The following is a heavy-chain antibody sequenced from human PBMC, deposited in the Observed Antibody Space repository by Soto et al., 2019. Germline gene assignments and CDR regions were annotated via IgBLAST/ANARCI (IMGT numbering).Heavy chain of an antibody. V-gene: IGHV4-34*01. CDR1: GGSFSGYY. D-gene: IGHD3-3*01. Sequence: SGSLALTCAVYGGSFSGYYWSWIRQPPGKGLEWIGEINHSGSTNYNPSLKSRVTISIDTSKNQFSLKLSSVTAADTAVYYCARATIYYDFWSGYYTSYFDYWGQGTLVTVSS. J-gene: IGHJ4*02. CDR3: ARATIYYDFWSGYYTSYFDY. CDR2: INHSGST.